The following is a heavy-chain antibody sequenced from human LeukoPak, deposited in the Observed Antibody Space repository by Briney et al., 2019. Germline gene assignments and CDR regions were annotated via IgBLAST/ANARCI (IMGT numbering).Heavy chain of an antibody. D-gene: IGHD1-26*01. CDR1: GFTFSSYG. Sequence: GGSLRLSCAASGFTFSSYGMHWVRQAPGKGLECVGFIGSKSYGETTDYAASVKGRFFISRDDSKSIAYLQMNSLKAEDTGIYYCSRGDSGSYYPPPHWFDPWGQGTLVTVSS. CDR2: IGSKSYGETT. V-gene: IGHV3-49*04. CDR3: SRGDSGSYYPPPHWFDP. J-gene: IGHJ5*02.